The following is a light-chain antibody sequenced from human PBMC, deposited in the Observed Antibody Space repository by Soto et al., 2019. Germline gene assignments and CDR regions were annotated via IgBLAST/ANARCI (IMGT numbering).Light chain of an antibody. V-gene: IGLV2-14*01. J-gene: IGLJ1*01. Sequence: QSALTQPASVSGSPGQSITISCTGTSSDVGGYNYFSWYQQHPGKAPKLMIYDVSNRPSGVSNCFSGSKSGNTASLTISGLQAEDEADYYCSSYTSSSTLPYVFGTGTKVTVL. CDR1: SSDVGGYNY. CDR3: SSYTSSSTLPYV. CDR2: DVS.